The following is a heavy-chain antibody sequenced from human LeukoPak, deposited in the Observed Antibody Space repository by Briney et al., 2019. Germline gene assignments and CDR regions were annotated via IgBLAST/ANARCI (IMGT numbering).Heavy chain of an antibody. Sequence: PSETLSLTRTVSGDFISSSSYYWGWIRQPPGKGLEWIGDIYYTGKTYYNPSLKSRVFISTDTSKNYFSLNLNFVTAADTAVYYCARRRYYDSTGYFEWGRGSLVTVSS. CDR1: GDFISSSSYY. J-gene: IGHJ1*01. D-gene: IGHD3-22*01. CDR3: ARRRYYDSTGYFE. V-gene: IGHV4-39*02. CDR2: IYYTGKT.